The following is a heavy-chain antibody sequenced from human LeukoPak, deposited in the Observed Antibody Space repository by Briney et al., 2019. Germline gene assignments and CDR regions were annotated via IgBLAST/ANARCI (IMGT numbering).Heavy chain of an antibody. CDR2: INPNSGGT. CDR3: ASYGESGYHYYFDY. V-gene: IGHV1-2*02. J-gene: IGHJ4*02. Sequence: ASVTVSCKASGYTFTGYYMHWVRQAPGQGLEWTGWINPNSGGTNYAQKFQGRVTMSRDTSISTAYMELSRLRSDDTAVYYCASYGESGYHYYFDYWGQGTLVTVSS. D-gene: IGHD3-22*01. CDR1: GYTFTGYY.